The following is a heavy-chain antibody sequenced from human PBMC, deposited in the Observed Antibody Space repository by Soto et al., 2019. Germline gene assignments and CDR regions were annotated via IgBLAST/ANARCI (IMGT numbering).Heavy chain of an antibody. D-gene: IGHD5-12*01. Sequence: QVQLVQSGAEVKKPGASVTVSCRSSGDTFTDYYMHWVRQAPGQGLEWMGWINPKSGVTKYAQKFQGWVTMTRDTSIRTVYMQLSRLISDDTAVYYCARESGGATATLDYYYFYMDVWGTGTTVTVSS. CDR1: GDTFTDYY. CDR2: INPKSGVT. V-gene: IGHV1-2*04. J-gene: IGHJ6*03. CDR3: ARESGGATATLDYYYFYMDV.